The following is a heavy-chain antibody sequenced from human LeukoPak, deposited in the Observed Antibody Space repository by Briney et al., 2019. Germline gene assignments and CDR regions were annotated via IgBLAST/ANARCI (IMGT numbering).Heavy chain of an antibody. D-gene: IGHD2-21*02. CDR3: AKDHANTPVVTN. J-gene: IGHJ4*02. CDR2: ISSSSSYI. Sequence: PGGSLRLSYAASGFTFSSYSMNWVSQAPGKGLEWVSSISSSSSYIYYADSVKGRFTISRDNSKNTVDLQMNNLRVDDTAIYYSAKDHANTPVVTNWGQGILVSVSS. CDR1: GFTFSSYS. V-gene: IGHV3-21*04.